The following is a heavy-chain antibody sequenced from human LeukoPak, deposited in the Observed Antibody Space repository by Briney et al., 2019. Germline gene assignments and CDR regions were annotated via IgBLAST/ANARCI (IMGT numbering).Heavy chain of an antibody. CDR3: ARALLPGIAVAGEDY. J-gene: IGHJ4*02. V-gene: IGHV3-11*05. Sequence: GGSLRLSCAASGFTFSDYYMSWIRQAPGKGLEWVSYISSSSSYTNYADSVKGRFTISRDNAKNSLYLQMNSLRAEDTAVYYCARALLPGIAVAGEDYWGQGTLVTVSS. CDR2: ISSSSSYT. CDR1: GFTFSDYY. D-gene: IGHD6-19*01.